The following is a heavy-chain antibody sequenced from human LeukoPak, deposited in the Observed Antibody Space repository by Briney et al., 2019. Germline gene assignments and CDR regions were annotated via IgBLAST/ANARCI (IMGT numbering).Heavy chain of an antibody. J-gene: IGHJ4*02. Sequence: GGSLRLSCAASGFTFSSYAMHWVRQAPGKGLEWVAVISYDGSNKYYADSVKGRFTISRDNSKNTLYLQMNSLRAEDTAVYYCARPQVATIKTIGYYFDYWGQGTLVTVSS. D-gene: IGHD5-12*01. V-gene: IGHV3-30*04. CDR3: ARPQVATIKTIGYYFDY. CDR1: GFTFSSYA. CDR2: ISYDGSNK.